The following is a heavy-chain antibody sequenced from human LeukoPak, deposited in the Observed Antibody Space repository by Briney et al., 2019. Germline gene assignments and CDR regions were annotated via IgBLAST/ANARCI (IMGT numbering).Heavy chain of an antibody. V-gene: IGHV1-2*02. J-gene: IGHJ5*02. CDR1: GYTFTGYY. Sequence: ASVKVSCKASGYTFTGYYMHWVRQAPGQGLEWMGWINPNSGGTNYAEKFQGRVTMTRDTSISTAYMELSRLRSDETAVYYCARAGWYCSGGSCLVDWFDPWGQGSLVTVSS. CDR3: ARAGWYCSGGSCLVDWFDP. CDR2: INPNSGGT. D-gene: IGHD2-15*01.